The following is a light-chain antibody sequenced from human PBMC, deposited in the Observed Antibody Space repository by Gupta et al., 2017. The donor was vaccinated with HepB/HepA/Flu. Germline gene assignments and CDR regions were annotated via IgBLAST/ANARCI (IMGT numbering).Light chain of an antibody. V-gene: IGLV2-14*03. CDR1: SNDIGDYNY. CDR3: SSYAVSTTLVL. CDR2: DVS. Sequence: QSALTHPASVSGSPGQSITISFTGLSNDIGDYNYVSWYRQHPGEAPELIIYDVSNRPSGVSNRSSGSKSGTTASLTISGLQADDEADYYCSSYAVSTTLVLFGGGTKLTVL. J-gene: IGLJ3*02.